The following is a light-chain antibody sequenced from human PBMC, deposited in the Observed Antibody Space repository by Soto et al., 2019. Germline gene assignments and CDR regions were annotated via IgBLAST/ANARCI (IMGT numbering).Light chain of an antibody. Sequence: AIRMTQSPSSLSASTGGRVTITCRASQGISSYLAWYQQKPGKAPKLLIYAASTLQSGVPSRFSGSGSGTDFTLTISCLQSEDFATYYCQQYYSYPQTFGPGTKVDIK. J-gene: IGKJ3*01. CDR3: QQYYSYPQT. CDR1: QGISSY. CDR2: AAS. V-gene: IGKV1-8*01.